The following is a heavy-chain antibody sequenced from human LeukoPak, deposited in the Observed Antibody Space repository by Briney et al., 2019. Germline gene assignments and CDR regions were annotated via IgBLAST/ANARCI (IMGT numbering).Heavy chain of an antibody. V-gene: IGHV4-61*02. CDR1: GGSISSGSYY. J-gene: IGHJ3*02. CDR3: ARVHPISTLELPRIDAFDI. D-gene: IGHD1-7*01. CDR2: IYTSGST. Sequence: SQTLSLTCTVSGGSISSGSYYWSWIRQPAGKGLEWIGRIYTSGSTNYNPSLKSRVTMSVDTSKNQFSLQLSSVTAADTAVYYCARVHPISTLELPRIDAFDIWGQGTMVTVSS.